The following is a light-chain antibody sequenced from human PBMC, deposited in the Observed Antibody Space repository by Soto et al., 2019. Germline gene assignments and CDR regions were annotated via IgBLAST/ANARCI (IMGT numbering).Light chain of an antibody. CDR1: QSVSSN. J-gene: IGKJ1*01. CDR2: GAS. Sequence: EIVLAQSPATLSLSPGERATLSCMASQSVSSNLAWYQQKPGQAPRLLIYGASTRATGIPARFSGSGSGTEFTLTISSLQSEDFAVYYCQQYNNWLWTFGQGTKVDTK. CDR3: QQYNNWLWT. V-gene: IGKV3-15*01.